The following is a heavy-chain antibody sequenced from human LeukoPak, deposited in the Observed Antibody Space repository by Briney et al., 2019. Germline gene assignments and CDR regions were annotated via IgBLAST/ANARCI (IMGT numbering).Heavy chain of an antibody. V-gene: IGHV3-7*03. CDR3: ARAEWSNWYFDL. Sequence: GGSLRLSCAASGFTFSTYWMNWVRQAPGKGLEWVANKKQDGSEKYYVDSVKGRFTLSRDSAKNSLYLQMNSLRAEDTAVYYCARAEWSNWYFDLWGRGTLVTVSP. CDR2: KKQDGSEK. J-gene: IGHJ2*01. D-gene: IGHD3-3*01. CDR1: GFTFSTYW.